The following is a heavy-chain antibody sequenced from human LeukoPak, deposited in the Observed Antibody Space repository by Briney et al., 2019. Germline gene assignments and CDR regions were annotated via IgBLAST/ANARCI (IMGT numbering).Heavy chain of an antibody. CDR1: GFTFSNYW. Sequence: GGSLRLSCAASGFTFSNYWMSWVRQAPGKGLEWVANIKQDGSEKYYVDSVKGRFTISRDNAKNSLYLQMDSLRAEDTAVYYCARPFEGYSFDYWGQGTLVTVSS. CDR3: ARPFEGYSFDY. CDR2: IKQDGSEK. J-gene: IGHJ4*02. V-gene: IGHV3-7*01.